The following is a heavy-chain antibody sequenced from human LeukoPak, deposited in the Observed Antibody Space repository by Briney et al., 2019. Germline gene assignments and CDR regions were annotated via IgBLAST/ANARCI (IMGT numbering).Heavy chain of an antibody. V-gene: IGHV4-39*07. J-gene: IGHJ5*02. CDR3: ARILPTFYYGSGSLGFDP. Sequence: SETLSLTCTVSGGSISSGGYYWSWIRQPPGKGLEWIGEINHSGSTNYNPSLKSRVTISVDTSKNQFSLKLSSVIAADTAVYYCARILPTFYYGSGSLGFDPWGQGTLVTVSS. CDR1: GGSISSGGYY. CDR2: INHSGST. D-gene: IGHD3-10*01.